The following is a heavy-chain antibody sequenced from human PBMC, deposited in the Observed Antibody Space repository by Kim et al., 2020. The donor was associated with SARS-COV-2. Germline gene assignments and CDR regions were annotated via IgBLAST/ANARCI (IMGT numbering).Heavy chain of an antibody. CDR2: IKQDGSET. Sequence: GGSLRLSCAASGFTFSGYWMSWVRQAPGKGLEWVANIKQDGSETYYVDSVKGRFSISRDNAKNSLYLQMYSLRAEDTAEYYCARTRGSGYPAYFDYWGQGTLVTVSS. V-gene: IGHV3-7*01. D-gene: IGHD3-22*01. CDR3: ARTRGSGYPAYFDY. CDR1: GFTFSGYW. J-gene: IGHJ4*02.